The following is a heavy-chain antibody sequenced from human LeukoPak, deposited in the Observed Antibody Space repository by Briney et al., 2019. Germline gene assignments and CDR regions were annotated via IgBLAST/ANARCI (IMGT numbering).Heavy chain of an antibody. D-gene: IGHD3-10*01. V-gene: IGHV3-23*01. J-gene: IGHJ4*02. Sequence: GSLRLSCAASGYTFSNYAMSWVRQAPGKGLEWVSAISGSGGSTYYADSVKGRFTISRDNSKNTLYLQMNSLRAEDTAVYYCAKSMVRGVIRGGFDYWGQGTLVTVSS. CDR3: AKSMVRGVIRGGFDY. CDR1: GYTFSNYA. CDR2: ISGSGGST.